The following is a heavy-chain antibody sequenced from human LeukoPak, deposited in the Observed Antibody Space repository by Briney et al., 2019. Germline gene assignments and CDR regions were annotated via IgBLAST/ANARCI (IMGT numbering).Heavy chain of an antibody. V-gene: IGHV3-7*01. Sequence: GGSLRLSCAASGFTFSSSWMSWVRQAPGKGLEWVANIKEDGSEKCYVDSVKGRFSISRDNAKNSLYLQMNSLRVEDTAVYYCTRRRLTMTWGQGTLVTVSS. CDR3: TRRRLTMT. CDR2: IKEDGSEK. J-gene: IGHJ5*02. CDR1: GFTFSSSW. D-gene: IGHD3-22*01.